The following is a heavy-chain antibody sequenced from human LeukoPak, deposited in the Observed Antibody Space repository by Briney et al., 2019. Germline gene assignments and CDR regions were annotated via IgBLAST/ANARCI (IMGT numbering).Heavy chain of an antibody. Sequence: SETLSLTCTVSGGSVSSGSYYWSWIRQPPGKGLEWIGYIYYSGSTNYNPSLKSRDTISVDTSKNQFSLKLSSVTAADTAVYYCARVRLQLLWFDPWGQGTLVTVSS. J-gene: IGHJ5*02. CDR1: GGSVSSGSYY. D-gene: IGHD1-1*01. V-gene: IGHV4-61*01. CDR3: ARVRLQLLWFDP. CDR2: IYYSGST.